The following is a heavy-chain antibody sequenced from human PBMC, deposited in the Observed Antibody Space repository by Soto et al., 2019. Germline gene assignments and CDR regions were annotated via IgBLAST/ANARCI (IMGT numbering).Heavy chain of an antibody. J-gene: IGHJ6*02. Sequence: QVQLQESGPGLVKPSETLSLTCTVSGGSTSSYYWSWIRQPPGKGLEWIGYIYYSGSTNYNPSLKSRVTISVDTSKNQFSLKLSSVTAADTAVYYCARTPRLYDILTGYYKGGMDVWGQGTTVTVSS. CDR2: IYYSGST. CDR3: ARTPRLYDILTGYYKGGMDV. V-gene: IGHV4-59*01. D-gene: IGHD3-9*01. CDR1: GGSTSSYY.